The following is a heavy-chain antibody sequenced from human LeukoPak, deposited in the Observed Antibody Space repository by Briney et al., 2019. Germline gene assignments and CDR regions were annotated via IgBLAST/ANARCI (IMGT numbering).Heavy chain of an antibody. CDR2: ISGSGGST. J-gene: IGHJ3*02. V-gene: IGHV3-23*01. CDR1: GFTFSSYA. D-gene: IGHD6-13*01. Sequence: GGSLRLSCAASGFTFSSYAMSWVRQAPGKGLEWVSAISGSGGSTYYADSVKGRFTISRDNSKNTLYLQMNSLRAEDTAVYYCAKDRAPSSSWYIDAFDIWGQGTMVTVSS. CDR3: AKDRAPSSSWYIDAFDI.